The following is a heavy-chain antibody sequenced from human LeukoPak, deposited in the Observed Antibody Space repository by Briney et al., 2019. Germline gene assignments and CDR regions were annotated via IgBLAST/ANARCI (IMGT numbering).Heavy chain of an antibody. J-gene: IGHJ3*02. CDR2: IYYSGST. D-gene: IGHD3-10*01. V-gene: IGHV4-39*01. CDR1: GGSISSSSYY. CDR3: ARPATVYYGSGSYAFDI. Sequence: SETLSLTCTVSGGSISSSSYYWGWIRQPTGKGLEWIGSIYYSGSTYYNPSLKSRVTISVDTSKNQFSLKLSSVTAADTAVYYCARPATVYYGSGSYAFDIWGQGTMVTVSS.